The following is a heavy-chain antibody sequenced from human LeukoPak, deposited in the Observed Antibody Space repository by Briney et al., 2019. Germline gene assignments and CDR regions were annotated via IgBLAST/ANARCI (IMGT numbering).Heavy chain of an antibody. CDR2: INHSGST. CDR3: ARLRFLEWLLSSAYYYGMDV. D-gene: IGHD3-3*01. J-gene: IGHJ6*02. CDR1: GGSFSGYY. V-gene: IGHV4-34*01. Sequence: KPSETLSLTCAVYGGSFSGYYWSWIRQPPGKGLEWIGEINHSGSTNYNPSLKSRVTISVDTSKNQFSLKLSSVTAADTAVYYCARLRFLEWLLSSAYYYGMDVWGQGTTVTVSS.